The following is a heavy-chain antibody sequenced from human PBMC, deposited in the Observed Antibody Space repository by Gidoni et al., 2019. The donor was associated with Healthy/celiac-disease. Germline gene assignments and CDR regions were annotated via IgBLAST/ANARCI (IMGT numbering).Heavy chain of an antibody. CDR1: GFTFSSYS. Sequence: EVQLVESGGGLVKPGGSLRLSCAASGFTFSSYSMNWVRQAPGKGLEWVSSISSSSSYIYYADSVKGRFTISRDNAKNSLYLQMNSLRAEDTAVYYCARDRRVEDKQQLDAFDIWGQGTMVTVSS. J-gene: IGHJ3*02. V-gene: IGHV3-21*01. CDR3: ARDRRVEDKQQLDAFDI. CDR2: ISSSSSYI. D-gene: IGHD6-13*01.